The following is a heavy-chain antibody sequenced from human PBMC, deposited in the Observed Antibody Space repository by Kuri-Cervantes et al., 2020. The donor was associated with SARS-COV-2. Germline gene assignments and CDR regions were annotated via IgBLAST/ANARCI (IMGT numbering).Heavy chain of an antibody. CDR3: ARQRDTAMDTASPFDY. J-gene: IGHJ4*02. V-gene: IGHV3-21*01. CDR2: ISSSSSYI. D-gene: IGHD5-18*01. Sequence: GGSLRLSCAASGFTFSSYSMNWVRQAPGKGLEWVSSISSSSSYIYYADSVKGRFTISRDNAKNSLYLQMSSLRAEDTAVYYCARQRDTAMDTASPFDYWGQGTLVTVSS. CDR1: GFTFSSYS.